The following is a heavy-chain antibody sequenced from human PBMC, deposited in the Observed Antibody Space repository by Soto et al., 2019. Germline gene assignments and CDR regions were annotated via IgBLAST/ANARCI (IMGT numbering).Heavy chain of an antibody. Sequence: GGSLRLSCVASGFTFSSSFMGWVRQAPGKGLEWVANINQDGGGTYYVDSVQGRFTISRDNAKDSLYLQMNSLRGEDTAVYYCARYFRGSGRYFFDYWGQGTLVTVSS. CDR2: INQDGGGT. D-gene: IGHD6-19*01. CDR3: ARYFRGSGRYFFDY. V-gene: IGHV3-7*03. CDR1: GFTFSSSF. J-gene: IGHJ4*02.